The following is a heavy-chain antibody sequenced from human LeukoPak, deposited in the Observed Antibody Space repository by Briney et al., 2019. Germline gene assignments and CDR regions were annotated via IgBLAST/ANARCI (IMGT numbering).Heavy chain of an antibody. D-gene: IGHD1-26*01. CDR3: ARSRELLQGYYYYYMDV. V-gene: IGHV4-59*01. CDR2: IYYSGST. Sequence: PSETLSLTCTVSGGSISRYYWSWIRQPPGKGLEWIGYIYYSGSTNYNPSLKSRVTISVDTSKNQFSLKLSSVTAADTAVYYCARSRELLQGYYYYYMDVWGKGTTVTVSS. J-gene: IGHJ6*03. CDR1: GGSISRYY.